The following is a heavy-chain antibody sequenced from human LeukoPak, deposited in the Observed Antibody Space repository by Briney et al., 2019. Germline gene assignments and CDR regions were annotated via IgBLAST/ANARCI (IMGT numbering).Heavy chain of an antibody. CDR2: IIPIFGTA. CDR1: GGTFSSYA. V-gene: IGHV1-69*06. D-gene: IGHD2-15*01. Sequence: VASVKVSCKASGGTFSSYAISWVRQAPGPGLEWMGGIIPIFGTANYAQKFQGRVTITADKSTSTAYMELSSLRSEDTAVYYCARGYCSGCSCDGFDYWGQGTLVTVSS. CDR3: ARGYCSGCSCDGFDY. J-gene: IGHJ4*02.